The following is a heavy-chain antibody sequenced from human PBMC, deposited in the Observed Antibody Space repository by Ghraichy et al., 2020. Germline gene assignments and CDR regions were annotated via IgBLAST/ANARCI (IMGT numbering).Heavy chain of an antibody. J-gene: IGHJ4*02. Sequence: LSLTCAASGFTFGSSWMHWVRQAPGKGLVWVSHISSDERTTNYADSVKGRFNISRDNAKNTLYLQMNSLRAEDTALYYCVRSNGYLDYWGQGTLVTVSS. D-gene: IGHD3-22*01. CDR2: ISSDERTT. CDR1: GFTFGSSW. CDR3: VRSNGYLDY. V-gene: IGHV3-74*01.